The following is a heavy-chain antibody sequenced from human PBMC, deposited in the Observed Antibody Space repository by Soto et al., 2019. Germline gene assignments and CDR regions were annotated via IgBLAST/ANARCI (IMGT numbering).Heavy chain of an antibody. CDR3: ASPSSGWKMGYDY. CDR2: ISSSSSYT. CDR1: GFTFSDYY. J-gene: IGHJ4*02. D-gene: IGHD6-19*01. V-gene: IGHV3-11*03. Sequence: GGSLRLSCAASGFTFSDYYMSWIRQAPGKGLEWVSYISSSSSYTNYADSVKGRFTISRDNAKNSLYLQMNSLRAEDTAVYYCASPSSGWKMGYDYWGQGTLVTVSS.